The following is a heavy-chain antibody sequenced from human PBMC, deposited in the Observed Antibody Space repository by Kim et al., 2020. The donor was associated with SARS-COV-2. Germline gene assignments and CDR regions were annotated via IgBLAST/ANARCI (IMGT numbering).Heavy chain of an antibody. V-gene: IGHV3-48*02. CDR2: ISSSSSTI. D-gene: IGHD2-2*02. CDR3: ARDAGYCSSTSCNNYYYYGMDV. Sequence: GGSLRLSCAASGFTFSSYSMNWVRQAPGKGLEWVSYISSSSSTIYYADSVKGRFTISRDNAKNSLYLQMNSLRDEDTAVYYCARDAGYCSSTSCNNYYYYGMDVWGQGTTVTVSS. CDR1: GFTFSSYS. J-gene: IGHJ6*02.